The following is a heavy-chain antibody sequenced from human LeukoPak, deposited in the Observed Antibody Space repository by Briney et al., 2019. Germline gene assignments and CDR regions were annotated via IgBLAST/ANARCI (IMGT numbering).Heavy chain of an antibody. J-gene: IGHJ4*02. Sequence: PGGSLRLSCAASGFTVSRNYMSWVRQAPGKGLEWVSVIYSGGDTYYADSVKGRFTISRDISKNTLYLQINGLRAEDTAFYYCARSPPASPFDYWGQGTLVTVSS. D-gene: IGHD2-2*01. V-gene: IGHV3-53*01. CDR2: IYSGGDT. CDR1: GFTVSRNY. CDR3: ARSPPASPFDY.